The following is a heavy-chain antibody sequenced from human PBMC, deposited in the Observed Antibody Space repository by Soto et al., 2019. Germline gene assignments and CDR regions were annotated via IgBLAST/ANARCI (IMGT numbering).Heavy chain of an antibody. Sequence: SETLSLTCAVSGYSINSDYYWGCIRQPPGKGLEWIGSVDHSGRTYYSPSLRSRLTIFIDTSKNQFSLRLTSVTAADTAMYFCAKKGYYPSGKINLFDSWGPGTLVIVSS. CDR1: GYSINSDYY. CDR2: VDHSGRT. V-gene: IGHV4-38-2*01. D-gene: IGHD3-10*01. CDR3: AKKGYYPSGKINLFDS. J-gene: IGHJ4*02.